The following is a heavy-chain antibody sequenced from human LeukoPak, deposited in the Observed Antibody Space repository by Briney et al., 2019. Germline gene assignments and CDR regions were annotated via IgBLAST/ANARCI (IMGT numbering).Heavy chain of an antibody. CDR1: GFTFHQYA. CDR2: ISWNSGSI. CDR3: AKDKAPLYSGYDWDLDF. D-gene: IGHD5-12*01. J-gene: IGHJ4*02. Sequence: PGGSLRLSRAASGFTFHQYAIHWVRQVPGKGLEWVSGISWNSGSIGYADSVKGRFTISRDSAKNSMYLQMNSLRPEDTALYYCAKDKAPLYSGYDWDLDFWGQGTLVTVSS. V-gene: IGHV3-9*01.